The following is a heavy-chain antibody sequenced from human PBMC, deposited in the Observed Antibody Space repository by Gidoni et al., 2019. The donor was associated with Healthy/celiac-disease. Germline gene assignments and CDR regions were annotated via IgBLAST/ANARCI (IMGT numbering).Heavy chain of an antibody. V-gene: IGHV3-7*03. CDR2: INHYGSEK. CDR3: ARGSYYDYYYSYGMDV. CDR1: GCTVSSYW. J-gene: IGHJ6*02. D-gene: IGHD1-26*01. Sequence: EGQLVESGGGVDQPGGSRRLTGAASGCTVSSYWMRWVRRAPGKGLGWLSNINHYGSEKYSVASLKCRFTISSDNAKNSLYLPMTSLSAEDTAVYYCARGSYYDYYYSYGMDVWGQGTTVTVSS.